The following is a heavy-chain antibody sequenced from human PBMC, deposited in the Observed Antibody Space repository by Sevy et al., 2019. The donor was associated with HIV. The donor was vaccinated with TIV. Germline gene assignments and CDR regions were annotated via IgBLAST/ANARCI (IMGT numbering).Heavy chain of an antibody. V-gene: IGHV1-2*02. Sequence: ASLKVSCKTSGYTFAAYYIHWVRQAPGQGPEWLGWIYPNGGDTTYAQKFQGRVTVTMSTSINTVYMELNMLRSDDTAVYYCARGKREEWLLYLDNWGQGTLVTVSS. CDR1: GYTFAAYY. CDR2: IYPNGGDT. D-gene: IGHD3-3*01. J-gene: IGHJ4*02. CDR3: ARGKREEWLLYLDN.